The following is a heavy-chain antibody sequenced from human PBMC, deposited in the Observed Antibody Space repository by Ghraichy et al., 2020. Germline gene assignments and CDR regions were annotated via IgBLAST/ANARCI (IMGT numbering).Heavy chain of an antibody. CDR2: MNANTGNT. Sequence: ASVKVSCKASGYTFTTYDVNWVRQATGQGLEWMGWMNANTGNTGYAQKFQGRVTLTRDTSINTAYMELTSLRFEDTAVYYCARGRLEWFGQYSYSSWCDPWGQGTLVTVSS. CDR1: GYTFTTYD. D-gene: IGHD3-10*01. J-gene: IGHJ5*02. V-gene: IGHV1-8*01. CDR3: ARGRLEWFGQYSYSSWCDP.